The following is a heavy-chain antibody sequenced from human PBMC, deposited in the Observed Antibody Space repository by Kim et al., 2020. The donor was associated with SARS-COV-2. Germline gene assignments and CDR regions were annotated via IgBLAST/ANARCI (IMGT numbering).Heavy chain of an antibody. CDR2: ISAYNGNT. CDR3: AREEYYYGSGSYYNRIKTNWFDP. J-gene: IGHJ5*02. Sequence: ASVKVSCKASGYTFTSYGISWVRQAPGQGLEWMGWISAYNGNTNYAQKLQGRVTKTTDTSTSTAYMELRSLRSDDTAVYYCAREEYYYGSGSYYNRIKTNWFDPWGQGTLVTVSS. D-gene: IGHD3-10*01. CDR1: GYTFTSYG. V-gene: IGHV1-18*04.